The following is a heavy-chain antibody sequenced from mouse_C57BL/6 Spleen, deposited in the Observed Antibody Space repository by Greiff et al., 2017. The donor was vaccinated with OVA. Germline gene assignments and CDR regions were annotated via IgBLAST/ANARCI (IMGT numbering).Heavy chain of an antibody. Sequence: VQLQQPGAELVRPGSSVKLSCKASGYTFTSYWMDWVKQRPGQGLEWIGNIYPSDSETHYNQKFKDKATLTVDKSSSTAYMQLSSLTSEDSAVYYCARGVYGNGVAWFAYWGKGTLVTVSA. V-gene: IGHV1-61*01. CDR1: GYTFTSYW. D-gene: IGHD2-1*01. J-gene: IGHJ3*01. CDR2: IYPSDSET. CDR3: ARGVYGNGVAWFAY.